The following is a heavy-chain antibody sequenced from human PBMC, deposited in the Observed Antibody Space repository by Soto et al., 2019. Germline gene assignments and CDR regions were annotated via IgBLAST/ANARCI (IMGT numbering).Heavy chain of an antibody. V-gene: IGHV1-69*13. Sequence: SVKVSCKASGGTFNTYTFSWVRRAPGQGLEWMGSIIPIFGTANYAPRFQGGLSITADQSATTTYMELTSLTSEDTAFYYCGRIPRYSFPTSDPLDNWGQGTLVTVSS. D-gene: IGHD5-18*01. CDR1: GGTFNTYT. CDR2: IIPIFGTA. J-gene: IGHJ4*02. CDR3: GRIPRYSFPTSDPLDN.